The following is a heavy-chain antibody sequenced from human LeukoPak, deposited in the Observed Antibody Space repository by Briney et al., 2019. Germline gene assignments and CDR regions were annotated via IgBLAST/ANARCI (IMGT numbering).Heavy chain of an antibody. CDR3: AKDYLVFAAFDI. CDR2: ISYDGSNK. V-gene: IGHV3-30*18. J-gene: IGHJ3*02. CDR1: GFTFSSYG. Sequence: GGSLRLSCAASGFTFSSYGMHWVRQAPGKGLEWVAVISYDGSNKYYADSVKGRFTISRDNSKNTLYLQMNSLRAEDTAVYYCAKDYLVFAAFDIWGQGTMVTVSS. D-gene: IGHD2-2*01.